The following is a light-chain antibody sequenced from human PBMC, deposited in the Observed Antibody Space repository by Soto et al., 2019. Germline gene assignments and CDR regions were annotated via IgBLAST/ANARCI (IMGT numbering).Light chain of an antibody. CDR2: EVS. Sequence: QSALTQPPSASGSPGQSVTISCTGTTSDIGSHNSVSWYQQHPGKVPKVMIYEVSKRPSGVPDRFSGSKSGNTASLTVSGLQAEDEADYYCSSYISSSTPYVFGTGTKLTVL. CDR1: TSDIGSHNS. J-gene: IGLJ1*01. CDR3: SSYISSSTPYV. V-gene: IGLV2-8*01.